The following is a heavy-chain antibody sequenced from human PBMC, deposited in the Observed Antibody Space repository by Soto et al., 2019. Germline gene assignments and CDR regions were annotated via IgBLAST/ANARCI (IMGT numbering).Heavy chain of an antibody. CDR2: IYPGDSDT. D-gene: IGHD2-2*02. CDR3: ARRYCSSTSCYIRPPDY. Sequence: GESLKISCKGSGYSFTSYWIGWVRQMPGKGLEWMGIIYPGDSDTRYSPSFQGQVTISADKSISTAYLQWSSLKASDTAMYYCARRYCSSTSCYIRPPDYWGQGTLVTAPQ. V-gene: IGHV5-51*01. CDR1: GYSFTSYW. J-gene: IGHJ4*02.